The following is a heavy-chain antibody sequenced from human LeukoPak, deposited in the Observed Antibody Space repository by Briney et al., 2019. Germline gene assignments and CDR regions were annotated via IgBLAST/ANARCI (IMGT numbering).Heavy chain of an antibody. CDR2: ISWNSGRI. CDR3: AKHMRATNTYSFFGLDV. CDR1: GFTFDDYA. V-gene: IGHV3-9*01. J-gene: IGHJ6*02. D-gene: IGHD1-26*01. Sequence: GGSLRLSCAASGFTFDDYAMHWVRQVPGRGLEWVSSISWNSGRIDYADSVKGRFTISRDNAKNSLYLQLSSLRPEDTALYYCAKHMRATNTYSFFGLDVWGQGTTVTVSS.